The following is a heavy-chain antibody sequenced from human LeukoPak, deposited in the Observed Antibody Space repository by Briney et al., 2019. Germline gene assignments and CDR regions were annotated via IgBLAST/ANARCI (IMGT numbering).Heavy chain of an antibody. J-gene: IGHJ6*03. CDR3: AGTWIQLWLPGYYYMDV. CDR1: GGSISSYY. D-gene: IGHD5-18*01. Sequence: KTSETLSLTCTVSGGSISSYYWSWIRQPPGKGLEWIGYIYYSGSTNYNPSLKSRVTISVDTTKNQYTLKLSSVTAADTPVYYCAGTWIQLWLPGYYYMDVWGKGTTVTVSS. V-gene: IGHV4-59*01. CDR2: IYYSGST.